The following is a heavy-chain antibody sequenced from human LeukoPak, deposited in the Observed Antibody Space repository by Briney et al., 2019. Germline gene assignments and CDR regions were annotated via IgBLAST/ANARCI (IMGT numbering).Heavy chain of an antibody. D-gene: IGHD6-6*01. CDR3: AHRGASSSSGWFAEYFQH. CDR2: IYWNDDK. CDR1: GFSLSTSGVG. J-gene: IGHJ1*01. Sequence: ESGPTLVKPRQTLTLTCTFSGFSLSTSGVGVGWIRQPPGKALEWLTLIYWNDDKRYSPSLKSRLTITKDTSKNQVVLTMTNMDPVDTATYYCAHRGASSSSGWFAEYFQHWGQGTLVTVSS. V-gene: IGHV2-5*01.